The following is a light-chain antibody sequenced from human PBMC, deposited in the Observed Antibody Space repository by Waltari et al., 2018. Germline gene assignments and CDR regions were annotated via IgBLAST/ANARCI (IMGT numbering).Light chain of an antibody. CDR3: QQYNRWPPIT. V-gene: IGKV3-15*01. Sequence: EIVMTQSPATLSVSPGETATLSCRASQSVSSNVAWYQKKPGQAPRPLIYDASTRATSIPAKFRGRGSWTEFTLTISSLQSEDFAVYYCQQYNRWPPITFGHGTRLEIK. CDR2: DAS. J-gene: IGKJ5*01. CDR1: QSVSSN.